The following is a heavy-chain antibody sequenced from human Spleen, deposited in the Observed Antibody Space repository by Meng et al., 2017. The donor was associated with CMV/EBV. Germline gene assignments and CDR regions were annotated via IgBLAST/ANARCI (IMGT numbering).Heavy chain of an antibody. Sequence: ASGFTFSLYRMHWVRQAPGKGLEWVALISYDGENTNYADSVRGRVTISRDNSKNVLYLQMSALKTDDTAMYYCARDFYDEYGGAPDFWGQGTLVTVSS. CDR1: GFTFSLYR. D-gene: IGHD4/OR15-4a*01. CDR2: ISYDGENT. J-gene: IGHJ4*02. CDR3: ARDFYDEYGGAPDF. V-gene: IGHV3-30*04.